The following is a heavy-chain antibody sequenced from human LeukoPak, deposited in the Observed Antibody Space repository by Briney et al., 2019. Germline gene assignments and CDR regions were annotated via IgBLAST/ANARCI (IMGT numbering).Heavy chain of an antibody. D-gene: IGHD5-18*01. CDR1: GFTFSSYS. Sequence: GGSLRLSCAASGFTFSSYSMHWVRQAPGKGLEWVSSISSSSSYIYYAESMKGRFTISRDNAKNSLYLQMNSLRAEDTAVYYCARGENNYGYYYFDYWGQGTLVTVSS. CDR3: ARGENNYGYYYFDY. J-gene: IGHJ4*02. CDR2: ISSSSSYI. V-gene: IGHV3-21*01.